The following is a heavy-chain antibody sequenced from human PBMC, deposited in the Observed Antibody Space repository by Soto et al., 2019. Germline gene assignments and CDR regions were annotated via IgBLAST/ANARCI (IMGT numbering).Heavy chain of an antibody. D-gene: IGHD5-12*01. CDR2: VSGRGDIT. V-gene: IGHV3-23*01. CDR3: AKDGCGYDFFTMYYGMDV. CDR1: GFTFSSSA. Sequence: EVQLLESGGGLVQPGGSLRLSCAASGFTFSSSAMSWVRQAPGKGLEWVSAVSGRGDITYYADSVKGRFTISRDNSKNTLCLQMNSLRAEDTAVYYCAKDGCGYDFFTMYYGMDVWGQGTTVTVSS. J-gene: IGHJ6*02.